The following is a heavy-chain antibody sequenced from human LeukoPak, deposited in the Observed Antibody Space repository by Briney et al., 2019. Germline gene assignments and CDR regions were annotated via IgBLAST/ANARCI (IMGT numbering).Heavy chain of an antibody. CDR3: ASEVEVVAAFVVY. V-gene: IGHV1-3*01. CDR1: GYTFTSYA. J-gene: IGHJ4*02. D-gene: IGHD2-15*01. Sequence: GASVKVSCTASGYTFTSYAMHWVRQAPGQRLEWMGWINAGNGNTKYSQKFQGRVTITRDTSASTAYMELSSLRSEDTAVYYCASEVEVVAAFVVYWGQGTLVTVSS. CDR2: INAGNGNT.